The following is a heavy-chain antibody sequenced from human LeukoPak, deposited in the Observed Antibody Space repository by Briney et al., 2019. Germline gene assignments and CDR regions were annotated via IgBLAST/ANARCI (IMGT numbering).Heavy chain of an antibody. CDR1: GGTFSSYA. D-gene: IGHD3-10*01. CDR3: ARAPLAMVRGVGYYYYGMDV. CDR2: IIPILGIA. Sequence: ASVKVSCKASGGTFSSYAISWVRQAPGQGLEWMGRIIPILGIANYAQKFQGRVTITADKSTRTAYMELSSLRSEDTAVYYCARAPLAMVRGVGYYYYGMDVWGQGTTVTVSS. J-gene: IGHJ6*02. V-gene: IGHV1-69*04.